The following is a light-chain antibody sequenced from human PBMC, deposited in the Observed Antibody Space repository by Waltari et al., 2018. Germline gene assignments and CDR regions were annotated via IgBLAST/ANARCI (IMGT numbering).Light chain of an antibody. CDR3: QQFDSYPVT. CDR2: KAS. J-gene: IGKJ2*01. V-gene: IGKV1-5*03. Sequence: DIQMTQSPSTLSASVGDRVTITCRASQSISTSLAWYPQRPGKAPKLLIYKASTLENEVPSRFSGSGSGTEFTLTISSLQPDDFATYYCQQFDSYPVTFGQGTKVEIK. CDR1: QSISTS.